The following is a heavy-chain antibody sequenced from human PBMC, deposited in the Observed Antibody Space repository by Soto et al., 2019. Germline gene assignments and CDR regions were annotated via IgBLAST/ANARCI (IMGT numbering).Heavy chain of an antibody. D-gene: IGHD2-2*03. CDR3: ARVDLYYYYYGMDV. V-gene: IGHV3-33*01. Sequence: GGSLRLSCAASGFTFSSYGMHWVRQAPGKGLEWVAVIWYDGSNKYYADSVKGRFTISRDNSKNTLYLQMNSLRAEDTAVYYCARVDLYYYYYGMDVWGQGTMVTVSS. CDR2: IWYDGSNK. J-gene: IGHJ6*02. CDR1: GFTFSSYG.